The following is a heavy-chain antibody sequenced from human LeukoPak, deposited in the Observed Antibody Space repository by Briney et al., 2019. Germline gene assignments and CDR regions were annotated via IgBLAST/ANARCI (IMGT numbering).Heavy chain of an antibody. CDR1: GGSISGYY. Sequence: SETLSLTCTVSGGSISGYYWNWIRQPPGKGLEWIGYMFYSGSTNYNPSLKSRVTISVDTSKNQFSLKLSSVTAADTAVYYCARGLYGGNSGNWFDPWGQGTLVTVSS. CDR2: MFYSGST. V-gene: IGHV4-59*12. CDR3: ARGLYGGNSGNWFDP. J-gene: IGHJ5*02. D-gene: IGHD4-17*01.